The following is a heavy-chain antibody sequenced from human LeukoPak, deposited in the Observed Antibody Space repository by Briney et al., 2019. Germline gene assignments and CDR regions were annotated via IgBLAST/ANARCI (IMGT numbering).Heavy chain of an antibody. V-gene: IGHV4-34*01. J-gene: IGHJ4*02. Sequence: PSETLSLTCAVYGGSFSGYYWSWIRQPPGKGLEWIEEINHSGSTNYNPSLKSRVTISVDTSKNQFSLKLSSVTAADTAVYYCARELPYVWGSYRSYYFDYWGQGTLVTVSS. CDR3: ARELPYVWGSYRSYYFDY. CDR1: GGSFSGYY. D-gene: IGHD3-16*02. CDR2: INHSGST.